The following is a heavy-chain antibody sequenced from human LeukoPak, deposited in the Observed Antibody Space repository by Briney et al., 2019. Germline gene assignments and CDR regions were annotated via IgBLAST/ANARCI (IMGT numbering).Heavy chain of an antibody. J-gene: IGHJ3*02. Sequence: SQTLSLTCAISGDSVSSNSAAWNWIRQSPSRGLEWLGRTYYRSKWYNDYAVSVKSRITINPDTSKNQFSLQLNSVTPEDTAVYYCARAYYYDSSGPNAFDIWGQGTMVTVSS. CDR2: TYYRSKWYN. CDR3: ARAYYYDSSGPNAFDI. CDR1: GDSVSSNSAA. V-gene: IGHV6-1*01. D-gene: IGHD3-22*01.